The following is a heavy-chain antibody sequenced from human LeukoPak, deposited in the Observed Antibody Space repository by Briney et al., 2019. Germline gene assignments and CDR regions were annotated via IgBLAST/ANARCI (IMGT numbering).Heavy chain of an antibody. CDR1: GGTFSSYA. CDR3: ARGTDPRYQLLLF. V-gene: IGHV1-69*13. D-gene: IGHD2-2*01. CDR2: IIPIFGTA. J-gene: IGHJ4*02. Sequence: SVKVSCKASGGTFSSYAISWLRQAPGQGLEWMGGIIPIFGTANYAQKFQGRVTITADESTSTAYMELSSLRSEDTAVYYCARGTDPRYQLLLFWGQGTLVTVSS.